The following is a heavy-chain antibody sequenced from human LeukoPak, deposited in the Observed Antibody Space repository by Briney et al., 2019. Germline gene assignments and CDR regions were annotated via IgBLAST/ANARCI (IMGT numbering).Heavy chain of an antibody. J-gene: IGHJ4*02. CDR2: IYYSGST. CDR3: ARGFDGSGYYYGY. V-gene: IGHV4-39*07. CDR1: GGSISSTTSY. Sequence: SETLSLTCAVSGGSISSTTSYWGWIRQPPGKGLEWIGRIYYSGSTFYNPSLKSRVTISVDTSKNQFSLKLSSVTAADTAVYYCARGFDGSGYYYGYWGQGTLVTVSS. D-gene: IGHD3-22*01.